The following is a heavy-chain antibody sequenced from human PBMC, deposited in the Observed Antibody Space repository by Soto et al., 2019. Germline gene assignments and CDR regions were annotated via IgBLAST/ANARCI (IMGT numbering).Heavy chain of an antibody. CDR2: IIPIFGTA. D-gene: IGHD3-22*01. J-gene: IGHJ4*02. CDR1: GYTFTNHG. V-gene: IGHV1-69*06. Sequence: ASVKVSCKASGYTFTNHGISWVRQAPGQGLEWMGGIIPIFGTANYAQKFQGRVTITADKSTSTAYMELSSLRSEDTAVYYCARDWYYYDSSGSKGYFDYWGQGTLVTVS. CDR3: ARDWYYYDSSGSKGYFDY.